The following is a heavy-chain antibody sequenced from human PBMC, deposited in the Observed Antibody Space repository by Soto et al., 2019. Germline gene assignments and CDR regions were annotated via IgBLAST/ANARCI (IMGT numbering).Heavy chain of an antibody. CDR2: IILIFGTA. CDR3: ARGIAAARYYYYGMDV. Sequence: QVQLVQSGAEVKKPGSSVKVSCKASGGTFSSYAISWVRQAPGQGLEWMGGIILIFGTANYAQKFQGRVTITADKSTSTAYMELSSLRSEDTAVYYCARGIAAARYYYYGMDVWGQGTTVTVSS. D-gene: IGHD6-13*01. J-gene: IGHJ6*02. V-gene: IGHV1-69*06. CDR1: GGTFSSYA.